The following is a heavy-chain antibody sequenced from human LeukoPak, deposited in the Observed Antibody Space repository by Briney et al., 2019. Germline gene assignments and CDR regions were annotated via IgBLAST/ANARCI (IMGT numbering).Heavy chain of an antibody. CDR2: ISGNGGVI. CDR1: GFTFSDHY. CDR3: ARDPRTVRI. Sequence: GGSLRLSCAASGFTFSDHYMTWVRQAPGKGLEWLSYISGNGGVIQYADSVKGRFTISRDNAKNLLYLQMDSLRVEDTAIYYCARDPRTVRIWGQGTLVTVSS. D-gene: IGHD1-1*01. J-gene: IGHJ4*02. V-gene: IGHV3-11*04.